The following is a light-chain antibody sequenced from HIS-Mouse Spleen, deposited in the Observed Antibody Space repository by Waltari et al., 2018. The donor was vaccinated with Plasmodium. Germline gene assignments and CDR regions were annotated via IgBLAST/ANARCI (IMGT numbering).Light chain of an antibody. V-gene: IGKV1-5*03. CDR2: KAS. J-gene: IGKJ1*01. CDR3: QQYNSYSWT. Sequence: DIQLTQSPSTLSASAGDRVTITCRSSQSISSRLAWYQLKPGKAPKLLIYKASSLESVVPSRFSGSGSGTEFTLTISSLQPDDFATYYCQQYNSYSWTFGQGTKVEIK. CDR1: QSISSR.